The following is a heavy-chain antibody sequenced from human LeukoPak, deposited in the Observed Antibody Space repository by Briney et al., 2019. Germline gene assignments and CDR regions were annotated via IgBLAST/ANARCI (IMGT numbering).Heavy chain of an antibody. V-gene: IGHV4-34*01. CDR1: GFTFSSYA. CDR3: ARFLLYGSGSYYPRDAFDI. Sequence: GSLRLSCAASGFTFSSYAMSWIRQPPGKGLEWIGEINHSGSTNYNPSLKSRVTISVDTSKNQFSLKLSSVTAADTAVYYCARFLLYGSGSYYPRDAFDIWGQGTMVTVSS. D-gene: IGHD3-10*01. J-gene: IGHJ3*02. CDR2: INHSGST.